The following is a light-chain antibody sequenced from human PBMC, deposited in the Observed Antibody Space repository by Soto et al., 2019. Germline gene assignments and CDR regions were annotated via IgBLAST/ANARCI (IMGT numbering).Light chain of an antibody. J-gene: IGKJ2*01. CDR2: GAS. CDR3: QQYNKWPPQYT. Sequence: EIVMTQSPATLSVSPGERATLSCRASQSISSDLSWYQQKPGQAPRLLIYGASTRATDIPASISGSGSGTDFTLTISSLQSEDFEVYYCQQYNKWPPQYTFGQGTKLEIK. CDR1: QSISSD. V-gene: IGKV3-15*01.